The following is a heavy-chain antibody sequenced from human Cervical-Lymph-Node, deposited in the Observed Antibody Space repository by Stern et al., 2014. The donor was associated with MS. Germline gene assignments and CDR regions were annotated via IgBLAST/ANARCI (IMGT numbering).Heavy chain of an antibody. CDR1: GYNFTNYY. CDR2: VNPPKSST. CDR3: ARDEMGSDINGYYYGGLDF. Sequence: VQLVQSGAEVKKPGASVKVSCKAYGYNFTNYYMHWVRQAPGQGLEWMGTVNPPKSSTSYAQKYQGRVTMTRDTSTSTVHLELSSLGSEDTAVFYCARDEMGSDINGYYYGGLDFWGQGTLVTVSS. D-gene: IGHD3-22*01. V-gene: IGHV1-46*01. J-gene: IGHJ4*02.